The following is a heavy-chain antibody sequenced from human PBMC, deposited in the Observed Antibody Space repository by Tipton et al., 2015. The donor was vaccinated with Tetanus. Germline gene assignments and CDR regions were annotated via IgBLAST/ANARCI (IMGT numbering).Heavy chain of an antibody. D-gene: IGHD2-15*01. Sequence: GLVKPSETLSLTCAVYGGSFSGYYWSWIRQPPGKGLEWIGEINHSGSTNYNPSLKSRVTISVDTPKNQFSLKLSSVTAADTAVYYCARRVGCSGGSCYPIYYYYGMDVWGQGTTVTVSS. CDR2: INHSGST. V-gene: IGHV4-34*01. CDR3: ARRVGCSGGSCYPIYYYYGMDV. J-gene: IGHJ6*02. CDR1: GGSFSGYY.